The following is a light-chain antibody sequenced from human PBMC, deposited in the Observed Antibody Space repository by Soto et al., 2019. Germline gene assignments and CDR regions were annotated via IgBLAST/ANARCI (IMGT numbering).Light chain of an antibody. J-gene: IGKJ4*01. CDR1: QRVSSH. Sequence: EAGMTQSPVTLSVSPGDTATLSCRASQRVSSHLAWYQQKPGQPPRLLIYAASTRATGIAGRFSGSGSETEFTLIIRSLQPEDFATYYCPQLNNYPLPFGGGTKVAIK. CDR3: PQLNNYPLP. V-gene: IGKV3-15*01. CDR2: AAS.